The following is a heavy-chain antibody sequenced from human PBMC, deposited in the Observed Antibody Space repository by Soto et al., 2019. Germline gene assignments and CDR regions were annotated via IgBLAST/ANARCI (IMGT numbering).Heavy chain of an antibody. CDR3: ARGGGTIFAPLP. Sequence: PSETLSLTCAVYGGSVSGYYWSWIRQPPGKGLEWIGEINHSGSTNYNPSLKSRVTLTRDTSIRTAYMELASLRSDDTAVYYCARGGGTIFAPLPWGQGTLVTVSS. CDR2: INHSGST. CDR1: GGSVSGYY. J-gene: IGHJ5*02. D-gene: IGHD1-1*01. V-gene: IGHV4-34*10.